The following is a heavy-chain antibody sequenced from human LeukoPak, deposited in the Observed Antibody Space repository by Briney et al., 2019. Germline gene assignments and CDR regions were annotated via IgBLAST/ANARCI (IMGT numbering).Heavy chain of an antibody. V-gene: IGHV3-30*18. CDR3: AKEKAHAHPVDY. J-gene: IGHJ4*02. CDR2: ISSDERTT. Sequence: GGSLRLSCVASGFTFSNYGMHWARQAPGKGLEWVAVISSDERTTYYADSVKGRFTISRDLSKSTLYLQMDSLTGEDTAVYYCAKEKAHAHPVDYWGQGTLVIVSS. CDR1: GFTFSNYG.